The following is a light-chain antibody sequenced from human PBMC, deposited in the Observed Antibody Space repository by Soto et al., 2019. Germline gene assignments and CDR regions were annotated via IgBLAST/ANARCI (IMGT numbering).Light chain of an antibody. CDR3: QQTYITPFT. V-gene: IGKV1-39*01. CDR1: QSLSRW. Sequence: IPMTQSPSTLSASLGARVPIPFRASQSLSRWLAWYQQKPGKAPKFLIYAASSLQSGVPSRFSASGSGTDFTLTISRLQPEDFATYFCQQTYITPFTFGQGIRLEIK. J-gene: IGKJ5*01. CDR2: AAS.